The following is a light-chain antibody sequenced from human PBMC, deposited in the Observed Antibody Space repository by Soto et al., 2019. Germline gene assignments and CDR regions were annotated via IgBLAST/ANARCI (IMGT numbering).Light chain of an antibody. J-gene: IGKJ2*01. CDR2: GAS. CDR3: QRYGPSPYT. V-gene: IGKV3-20*01. CDR1: QSVSSSY. Sequence: EIVLTQSPGTLSLSPGERATLSCRASQSVSSSYLVWYQQKPGQAPRLLIYGASSRATGIPDRFSGSGSGTDCTLTSSRLEPEDFAGYFCQRYGPSPYTFGQGTKLEIK.